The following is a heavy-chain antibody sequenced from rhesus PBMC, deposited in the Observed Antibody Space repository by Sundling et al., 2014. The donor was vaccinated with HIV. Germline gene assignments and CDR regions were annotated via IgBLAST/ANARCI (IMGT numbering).Heavy chain of an antibody. CDR3: ARKQQRPRSDFDS. Sequence: QVQLRESGPGLVKPSETLSLTCVVSGGSINGYYWNWIRQPPGKGLEWIGYIGGSGGNAYYSPALKGRVTFSTDTSKNQLSLKLTSVTAADTAVYYCARKQQRPRSDFDSWGQGVLVTVSS. V-gene: IGHV4-165*02. CDR1: GGSINGYY. D-gene: IGHD6-31*01. J-gene: IGHJ4*01. CDR2: IGGSGGNA.